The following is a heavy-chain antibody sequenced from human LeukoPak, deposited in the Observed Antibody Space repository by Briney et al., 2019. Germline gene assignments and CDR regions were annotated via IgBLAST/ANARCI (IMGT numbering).Heavy chain of an antibody. CDR2: IYHSGST. J-gene: IGHJ3*02. D-gene: IGHD2-15*01. Sequence: PSGTLSLTCAVSGGSISSSNWWSWVRQPPGKGLEWIGEIYHSGSTNYNPSLKSRVTISVDKSKNQFSLKLSSVTAADTAVYYCARADCSGGSCYAFDIWGQGTMVTVSS. V-gene: IGHV4-4*02. CDR3: ARADCSGGSCYAFDI. CDR1: GGSISSSNW.